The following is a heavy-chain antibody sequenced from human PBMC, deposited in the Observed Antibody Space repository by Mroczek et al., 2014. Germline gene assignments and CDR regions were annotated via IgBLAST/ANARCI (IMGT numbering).Heavy chain of an antibody. V-gene: IGHV3-20*01. D-gene: IGHD2-21*01. CDR1: GFTFDDYG. CDR3: ARVGYCGGDCYSRGYYYYMDV. CDR2: INWNGGST. J-gene: IGHJ6*03. Sequence: ESGGGVVRPGGSLRLSCAASGFTFDDYGMSWVRQAPGKGLEWVSGINWNGGSTGYADSVKGRFTISRDNAKNSLYLQMNSLRAEDTALYHCARVGYCGGDCYSRGYYYYMDVWGKGTTVTVS.